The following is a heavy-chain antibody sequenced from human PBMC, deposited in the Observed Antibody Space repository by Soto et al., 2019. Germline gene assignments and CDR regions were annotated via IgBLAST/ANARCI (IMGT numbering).Heavy chain of an antibody. V-gene: IGHV3-9*01. D-gene: IGHD5-12*01. Sequence: PGGSLTLSCTASGFTFEDYAMYWVRQAPGKGLEWVSGIGWNSGNIGYADSVKGRFTISRDNAKNSLYLQMDSLRAEDTALYYCAKARGRDGYNPTDCWGQGTLVTVSS. J-gene: IGHJ4*02. CDR2: IGWNSGNI. CDR1: GFTFEDYA. CDR3: AKARGRDGYNPTDC.